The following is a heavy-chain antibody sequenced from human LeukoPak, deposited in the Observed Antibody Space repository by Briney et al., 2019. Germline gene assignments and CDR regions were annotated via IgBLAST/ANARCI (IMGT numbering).Heavy chain of an antibody. V-gene: IGHV4-34*01. CDR3: ARENIVVVPAAVYYYYGMDV. Sequence: PSETLSLTCTVSGGSISSYYWSWIRQPPGKGLEWIGEINHSGSTNYNPSLKSRVTISVDTSKNQFSLKLSSVTAADTAVYYCARENIVVVPAAVYYYYGMDVWGQGTTVTVSS. D-gene: IGHD2-2*01. J-gene: IGHJ6*02. CDR2: INHSGST. CDR1: GGSISSYY.